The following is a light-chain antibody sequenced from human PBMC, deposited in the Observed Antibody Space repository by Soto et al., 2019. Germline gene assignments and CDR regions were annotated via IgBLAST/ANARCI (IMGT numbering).Light chain of an antibody. J-gene: IGKJ3*01. V-gene: IGKV3-11*01. CDR3: QQRSNWPPV. Sequence: EIVLTQSPATLSLSPGERATLSCRASQSVSSYLAWYQQKPGQAPRLLIYDASNRATGIPARFSGSGSWTDFTLTISSLEPEDFAVYYCQQRSNWPPVFGPGTKVDIK. CDR1: QSVSSY. CDR2: DAS.